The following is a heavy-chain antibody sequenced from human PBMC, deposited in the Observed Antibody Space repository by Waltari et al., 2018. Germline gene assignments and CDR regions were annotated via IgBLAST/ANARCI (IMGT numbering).Heavy chain of an antibody. J-gene: IGHJ5*01. CDR2: IYSGGRT. Sequence: EVQLVEAGGGLIQPGGSLRLSCAVAGFSVSSNYMSWVRQAPGKGLEWLSIIYSGGRTFYEDSVKGRFTISRDNSRNTVYLQMNTLRDEDTAVYYCARPILYYDDLAGYLGGWFESWGQGTLVTVSS. D-gene: IGHD3-9*01. V-gene: IGHV3-53*01. CDR3: ARPILYYDDLAGYLGGWFES. CDR1: GFSVSSNY.